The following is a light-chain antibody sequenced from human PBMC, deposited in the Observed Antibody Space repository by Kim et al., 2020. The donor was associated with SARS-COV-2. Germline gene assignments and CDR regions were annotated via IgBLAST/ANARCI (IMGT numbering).Light chain of an antibody. V-gene: IGKV3-15*01. CDR2: GAS. Sequence: LSVSPGERATLSCSASQSVSKLAWYQQRPGQAPRLLIYGASTRATGIPARFSGSGSGTEFTLTISSLQSEDFAVYYCQQYNIWRTFGQGTKVDIK. J-gene: IGKJ1*01. CDR3: QQYNIWRT. CDR1: QSVSK.